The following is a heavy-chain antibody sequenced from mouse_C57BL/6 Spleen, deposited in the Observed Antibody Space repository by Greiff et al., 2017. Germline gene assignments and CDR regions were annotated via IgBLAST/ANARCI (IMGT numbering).Heavy chain of an antibody. CDR1: GFTFSSYA. CDR3: TRLCPYFDY. Sequence: DVMLVESGEGLVKPGGSLKLSCAASGFTFSSYAMSWVRQTPEKRLEWVAYISSGGDYIYYADTVKGRFTISRDNARNTLYLQMSSLKSEDTAMYYCTRLCPYFDYWGQGTTLTVSS. V-gene: IGHV5-9-1*02. J-gene: IGHJ2*01. D-gene: IGHD6-5*01. CDR2: ISSGGDYI.